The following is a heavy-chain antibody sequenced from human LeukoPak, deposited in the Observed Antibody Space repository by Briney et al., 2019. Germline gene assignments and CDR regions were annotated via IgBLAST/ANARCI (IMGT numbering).Heavy chain of an antibody. CDR1: GFTFSSYA. CDR3: ARERLVRGVHLLYYYGMDV. V-gene: IGHV3-30*04. D-gene: IGHD3-10*01. J-gene: IGHJ6*02. Sequence: PGGSLRLSCAASGFTFSSYAMHWVRQAPGKGLEWVAVISYDRSNKYYADSVKGRFTISRDNSKNTLYLQMNSLRAEDTAVYYCARERLVRGVHLLYYYGMDVWGQGTTVTVSS. CDR2: ISYDRSNK.